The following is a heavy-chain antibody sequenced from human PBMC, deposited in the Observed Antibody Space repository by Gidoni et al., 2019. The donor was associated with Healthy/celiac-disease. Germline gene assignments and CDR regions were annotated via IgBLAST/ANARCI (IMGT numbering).Heavy chain of an antibody. CDR2: IYYSGST. J-gene: IGHJ4*02. Sequence: QLQLQASGPGLVKPSETLSLTCTVSGGSISSSSYYWGWIRQPPGKGLEWIGSIYYSGSTYYNPSLKSRVTIPVDTSKNQFSLKLSSVTAADTAVYYCASPFWSGYYTLGYFDYWGQGTLVTVSS. D-gene: IGHD3-3*01. CDR1: GGSISSSSYY. CDR3: ASPFWSGYYTLGYFDY. V-gene: IGHV4-39*01.